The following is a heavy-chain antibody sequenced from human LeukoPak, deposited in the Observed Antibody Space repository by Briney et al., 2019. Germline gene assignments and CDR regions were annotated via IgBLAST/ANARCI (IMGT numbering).Heavy chain of an antibody. D-gene: IGHD6-6*01. CDR2: IIPIFGTA. J-gene: IGHJ3*02. Sequence: SVKVSCTASGGTFSSYAISWVRQAPGQGLEWMGGIIPIFGTANYAQKFQGRVTITADESTSTAYMELSSLRSEDTAVYYCARDLYSSSGAFDIWGQGTMVTVSS. V-gene: IGHV1-69*13. CDR1: GGTFSSYA. CDR3: ARDLYSSSGAFDI.